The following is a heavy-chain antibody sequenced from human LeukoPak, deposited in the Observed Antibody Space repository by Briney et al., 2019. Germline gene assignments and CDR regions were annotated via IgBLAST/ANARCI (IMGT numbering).Heavy chain of an antibody. V-gene: IGHV4-39*01. J-gene: IGHJ4*02. CDR3: AIPSYYYGSGSYHDSDY. Sequence: SETLSLTCTVSGGSISSSSYYWGWIRQPPGKGLEWIGSIYYSGSTYYNPSLKSRVTISVDTSKNQFSLKLSSVTAADTAVYYCAIPSYYYGSGSYHDSDYWGQGTLVTVSS. CDR1: GGSISSSSYY. CDR2: IYYSGST. D-gene: IGHD3-10*01.